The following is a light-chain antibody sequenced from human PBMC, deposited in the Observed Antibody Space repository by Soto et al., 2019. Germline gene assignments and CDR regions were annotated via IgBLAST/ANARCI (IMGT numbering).Light chain of an antibody. CDR3: SSYTSSSTYV. CDR1: SSDVGGYNY. V-gene: IGLV2-14*01. Sequence: QSALTQPASVSGSPGQSITISCTGTSSDVGGYNYVSWYQQHPGKAPKVMIYDVSNRPSGVSNRFSGSKSGNTASLTISGLQAEDEADYYCSSYTSSSTYVFATGTKLTVL. CDR2: DVS. J-gene: IGLJ1*01.